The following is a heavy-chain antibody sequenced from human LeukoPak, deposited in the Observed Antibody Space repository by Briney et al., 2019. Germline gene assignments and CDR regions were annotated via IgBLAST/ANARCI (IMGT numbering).Heavy chain of an antibody. CDR3: ARLPDPTIAAADNYYYYYMDV. Sequence: PSETLSLTCTVSGGSISSYYWSWIRQPPGKGLEWIGYISYSGSTNYNPSLKSRVTISVDTSKNQFSLKLSSVTAADTAVYYCARLPDPTIAAADNYYYYYMDVWAKGTTVTVSS. CDR1: GGSISSYY. J-gene: IGHJ6*03. V-gene: IGHV4-59*01. CDR2: ISYSGST. D-gene: IGHD6-13*01.